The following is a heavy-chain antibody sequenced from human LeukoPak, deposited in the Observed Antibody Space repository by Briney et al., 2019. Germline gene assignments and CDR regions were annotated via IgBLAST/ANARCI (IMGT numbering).Heavy chain of an antibody. J-gene: IGHJ4*02. V-gene: IGHV4-30-4*01. CDR2: IYYSGST. Sequence: SQTLSLTCTVSGGSISSGDYYWSWIRQPPGKGLEWIGYIYYSGSTYYNPSLKSRVTISVDTSKNQFSLKLSSVIAADTAVYYCARVGGADNDIDYWGQGTLVTVSS. D-gene: IGHD2-21*01. CDR3: ARVGGADNDIDY. CDR1: GGSISSGDYY.